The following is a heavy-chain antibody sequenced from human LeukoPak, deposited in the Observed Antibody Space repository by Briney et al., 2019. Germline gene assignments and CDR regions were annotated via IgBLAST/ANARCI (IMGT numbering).Heavy chain of an antibody. J-gene: IGHJ4*02. D-gene: IGHD4-11*01. CDR3: ARDGACYRNYEGNFDY. CDR1: GFTFTGYG. V-gene: IGHV3-48*01. CDR2: ISSSSSTI. Sequence: GSLRLSCAASGFTFTGYGMTWVRQAPGKGLEWGAYISSSSSTIHYTDSVKGRFTICRDNAKNSLYLQMNSLRAEDTAVYYCARDGACYRNYEGNFDYWGQGTLVTVSS.